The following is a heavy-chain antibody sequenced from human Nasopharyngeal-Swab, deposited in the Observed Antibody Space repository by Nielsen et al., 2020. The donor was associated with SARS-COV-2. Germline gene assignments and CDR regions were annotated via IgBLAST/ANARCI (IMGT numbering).Heavy chain of an antibody. CDR3: ARPLSRDSTWTTEANWFDP. V-gene: IGHV3-30*03. J-gene: IGHJ5*02. D-gene: IGHD6-13*01. Sequence: GESLKISCATSGFTFSSYGMHWVRQAPGKGLEWVALMSHDGTDERYADSVKGRFTISRDNSENTVYLQMNSLRAEDTALYHCARPLSRDSTWTTEANWFDPWGQGTLVTVSS. CDR1: GFTFSSYG. CDR2: MSHDGTDE.